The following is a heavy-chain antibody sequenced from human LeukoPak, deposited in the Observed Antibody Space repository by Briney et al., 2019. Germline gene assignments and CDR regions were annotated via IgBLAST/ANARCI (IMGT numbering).Heavy chain of an antibody. V-gene: IGHV3-15*01. CDR3: TTSWLGPDAFDI. Sequence: SGGSLRLSCAASGFTFSNAWMSWVRQAPGKGLEWVGRIKSKTDGGTTDYAAPVKGRFTISRDDSKNTLYLQMNSLKTEDTAVYYCTTSWLGPDAFDIWGQGTMVTVSS. J-gene: IGHJ3*02. CDR1: GFTFSNAW. D-gene: IGHD6-19*01. CDR2: IKSKTDGGTT.